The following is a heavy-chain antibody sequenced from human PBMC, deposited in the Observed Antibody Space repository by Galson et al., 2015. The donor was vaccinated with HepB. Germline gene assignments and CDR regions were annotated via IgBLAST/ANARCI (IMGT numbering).Heavy chain of an antibody. CDR2: SSAYRAKA. CDR3: ARVWYCSGRNCVDCFDP. CDR1: GYSFSNYG. Sequence: SVKLSCKASGYSFSNYGISWVRQAPGQGLAWVGWSSAYRAKANYAQIVQGRVTMTTDTTTSTAYLELKSLTSDDTAMYYCARVWYCSGRNCVDCFDPWGQGTLVTVSS. J-gene: IGHJ5*02. D-gene: IGHD2-15*01. V-gene: IGHV1-18*04.